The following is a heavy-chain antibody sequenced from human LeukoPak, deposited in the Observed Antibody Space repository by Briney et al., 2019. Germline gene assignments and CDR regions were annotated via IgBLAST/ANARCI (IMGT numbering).Heavy chain of an antibody. CDR2: IIPIFGTA. Sequence: SVKVSCKASGGTFSSYAISWVRQAPGQGLEWMGRIIPIFGTANYAQKFQGRVTITTDESTSTAYMELSSLRSEDTAVYYCASTTVSNYDFWSGYNFDYWGQGTLVTVSS. V-gene: IGHV1-69*05. CDR3: ASTTVSNYDFWSGYNFDY. J-gene: IGHJ4*02. CDR1: GGTFSSYA. D-gene: IGHD3-3*01.